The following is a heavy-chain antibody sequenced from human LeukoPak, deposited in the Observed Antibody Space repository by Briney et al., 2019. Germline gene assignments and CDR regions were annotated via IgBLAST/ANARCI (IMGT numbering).Heavy chain of an antibody. CDR3: ARDLRGLRAVAGAFDY. CDR1: GYTFTSYG. CDR2: ISAYNGNT. V-gene: IGHV1-18*01. D-gene: IGHD6-19*01. J-gene: IGHJ4*02. Sequence: ASVKVSCKASGYTFTSYGISWVRQAPGQGLEWMGWISAYNGNTNYAQKLQVRVTMATDTSTSTAYMELRSLRSDDTAVYYCARDLRGLRAVAGAFDYWGQGTLVTVSS.